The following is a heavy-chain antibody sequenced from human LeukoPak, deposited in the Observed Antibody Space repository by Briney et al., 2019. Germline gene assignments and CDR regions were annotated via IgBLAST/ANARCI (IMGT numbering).Heavy chain of an antibody. V-gene: IGHV4-30-4*08. J-gene: IGHJ4*02. CDR3: TREDYGDNAFGFDY. CDR2: IYYSGST. D-gene: IGHD4-17*01. CDR1: GGSLSSGDYY. Sequence: PSQTLSLTCTVSGGSLSSGDYYWGWIRQPPGKGLEWVGYIYYSGSTYYNPSLKSRLTISVDTSKNQFSLKLNSVSAADTAVYCCTREDYGDNAFGFDYWGQGTLVTVSS.